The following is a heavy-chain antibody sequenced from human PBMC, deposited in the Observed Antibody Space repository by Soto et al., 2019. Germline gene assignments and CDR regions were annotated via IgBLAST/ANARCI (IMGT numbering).Heavy chain of an antibody. Sequence: QVQLQESGPGLVKASQTLSLTCTVSGASVNSGDYYWSWVRQPPGRGLEWIGYIHYSETIYYNPSLKSRVQILVETFKNQFSLEVSSVTAADTAVYYCARAHRYYDYPDFWCQGTTVTVSS. CDR2: IHYSETI. D-gene: IGHD3-22*01. J-gene: IGHJ3*01. V-gene: IGHV4-30-4*01. CDR3: ARAHRYYDYPDF. CDR1: GASVNSGDYY.